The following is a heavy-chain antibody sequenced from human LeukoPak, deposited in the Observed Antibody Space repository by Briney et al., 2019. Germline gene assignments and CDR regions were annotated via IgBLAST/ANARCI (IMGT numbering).Heavy chain of an antibody. CDR1: GGSISSSSYY. D-gene: IGHD6-13*01. CDR2: IYYSGST. Sequence: SETLSLTCTVSGGSISSSSYYWGWSRQPPGKGLVWIGSIYYSGSTYYNPSLKSRVTISVDTSKNQFSLKLSSVTAVDTAVYYCASQQLVYYYYYYMDVWGKGTTVTISS. CDR3: ASQQLVYYYYYYMDV. V-gene: IGHV4-39*01. J-gene: IGHJ6*03.